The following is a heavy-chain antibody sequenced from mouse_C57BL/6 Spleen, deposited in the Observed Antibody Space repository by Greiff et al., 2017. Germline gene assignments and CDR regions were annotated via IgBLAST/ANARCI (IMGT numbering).Heavy chain of an antibody. D-gene: IGHD2-1*01. V-gene: IGHV5-9-1*02. CDR1: GFTFSSYA. J-gene: IGHJ4*01. Sequence: EVQRVESGEGLVKPGGSLKLSCAASGFTFSSYAMSWVRQTPEKRLEWVAYISSGGDYIYYADTVKGRFTISRDNARNTLYLQMSSLKSEDTAMYYCTRSYGNYDAMDYWGQGTSVTVSS. CDR3: TRSYGNYDAMDY. CDR2: ISSGGDYI.